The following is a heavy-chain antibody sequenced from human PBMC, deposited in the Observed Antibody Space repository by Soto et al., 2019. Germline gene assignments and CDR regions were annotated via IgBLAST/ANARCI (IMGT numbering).Heavy chain of an antibody. CDR1: GFTFSNYA. CDR3: AKDRGTYASSCSTD. CDR2: LSGSGTST. D-gene: IGHD2-2*01. V-gene: IGHV3-23*01. J-gene: IGHJ4*02. Sequence: EVQLLESGGGSVQPGGSLRLSCAASGFTFSNYAMTWVRQTPGKGLEWVSSLSGSGTSTFYADSVRGRFTISRDNAEDTLHLQMDTLRADDTAVYYCAKDRGTYASSCSTDWGQGVQVTVSS.